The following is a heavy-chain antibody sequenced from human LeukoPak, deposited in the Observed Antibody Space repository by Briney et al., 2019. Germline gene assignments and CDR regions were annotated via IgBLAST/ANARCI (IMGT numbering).Heavy chain of an antibody. CDR1: GGSISSYY. D-gene: IGHD4-23*01. CDR3: ARREDYGGNADYFDY. CDR2: IYYSGST. Sequence: SETLSLTCTVSGGSISSYYWSWIRQPPGKGLEWIGYIYYSGSTNYNPSLKSRVTISVHTSKNQFSLKLSSVTAADTAVYYCARREDYGGNADYFDYWGQGTLVTVSS. J-gene: IGHJ4*02. V-gene: IGHV4-59*08.